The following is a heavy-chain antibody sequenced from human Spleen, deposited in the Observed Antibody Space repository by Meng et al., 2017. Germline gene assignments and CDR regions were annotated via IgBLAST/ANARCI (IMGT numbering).Heavy chain of an antibody. J-gene: IGHJ6*02. V-gene: IGHV1-18*01. D-gene: IGHD6-13*01. CDR2: ISTYKGNT. CDR3: ARGGQQLEYYYYGMDV. CDR1: GYTFISYG. Sequence: ASVKVSCKASGYTFISYGINWVRQAPGQGLEWMGWISTYKGNTNYAQNVQGRVTMTTDTSTSTVYMELRSLRSDDTAVYYCARGGQQLEYYYYGMDVWGQGTTVTVSS.